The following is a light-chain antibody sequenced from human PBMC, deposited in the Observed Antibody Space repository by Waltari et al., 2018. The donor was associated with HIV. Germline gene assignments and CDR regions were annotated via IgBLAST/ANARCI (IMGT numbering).Light chain of an antibody. CDR3: QEYDTQYHK. CDR1: QSIHMW. CDR2: KAS. V-gene: IGKV1-5*03. J-gene: IGKJ1*01. Sequence: DIKITQSPSILSASFGDRVPITCRASQSIHMWLAWYQQKSGKAPNVLIYKASTLVSGVPSRFSGSGSGTEFTLTITSLQPDDFATYYCQEYDTQYHKFGQGTKV.